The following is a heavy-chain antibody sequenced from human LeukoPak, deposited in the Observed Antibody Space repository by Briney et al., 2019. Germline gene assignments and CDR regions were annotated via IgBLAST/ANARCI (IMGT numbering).Heavy chain of an antibody. J-gene: IGHJ4*02. Sequence: VGTLRLSCAASGFTSSSNRMSWVRQAPGKGLEWGANIKQDGSEKYYVDSVRGRFTIPRDNAENSLFLQMNSLRAEDAAVYYCARAQDYGSGSYWGQGTLVTVSS. CDR3: ARAQDYGSGSY. CDR2: IKQDGSEK. D-gene: IGHD3-10*01. V-gene: IGHV3-7*01. CDR1: GFTSSSNR.